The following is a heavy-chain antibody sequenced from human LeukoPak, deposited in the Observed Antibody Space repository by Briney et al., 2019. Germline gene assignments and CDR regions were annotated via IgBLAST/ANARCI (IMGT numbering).Heavy chain of an antibody. CDR3: ARFKVSSSNFDY. V-gene: IGHV4-34*01. CDR1: GGSFSGYY. Sequence: PSETLSLTCAVYGGSFSGYYWSWIRQPPGKGLEWIGEINHSGSTNYNPSLKSRVTISVDTSKNQFSLKLSSVTAADTAVYYCARFKVSSSNFDYWGQGTLVTVSP. CDR2: INHSGST. J-gene: IGHJ4*02.